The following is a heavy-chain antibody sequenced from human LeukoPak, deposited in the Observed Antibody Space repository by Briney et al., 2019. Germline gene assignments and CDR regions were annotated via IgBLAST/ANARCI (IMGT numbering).Heavy chain of an antibody. Sequence: GGSLRLSCAASGFTFSSYALSWVRQAPGKGLEWVSTISGRGDSTYYADSVKGRFTISRDSSKNTLSLQMHSLRGEDTAVYYCAKDGGEVRYCSTTSCLFYFDYWGQGTLVTVSS. CDR2: ISGRGDST. J-gene: IGHJ4*02. D-gene: IGHD2-2*01. CDR1: GFTFSSYA. CDR3: AKDGGEVRYCSTTSCLFYFDY. V-gene: IGHV3-23*01.